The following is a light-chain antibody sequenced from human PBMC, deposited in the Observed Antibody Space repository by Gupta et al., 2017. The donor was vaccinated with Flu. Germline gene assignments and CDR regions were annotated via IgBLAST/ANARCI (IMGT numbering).Light chain of an antibody. CDR1: QSVSSN. Sequence: EIVMTQSPATLSVSPGEGATLSCRASQSVSSNLAWYQQKPGQAPRLLIYGASTRATGIPARFSGSGYGTEFTLTISSRQSEDFAVYYCRQYKNWPPYSFGQGTKMEIK. CDR3: RQYKNWPPYS. J-gene: IGKJ2*03. V-gene: IGKV3-15*01. CDR2: GAS.